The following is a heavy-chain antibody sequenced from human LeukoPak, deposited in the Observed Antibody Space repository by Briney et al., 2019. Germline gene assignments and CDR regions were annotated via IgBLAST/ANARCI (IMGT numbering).Heavy chain of an antibody. CDR3: ARSNDYGDYDAFDI. D-gene: IGHD4-17*01. V-gene: IGHV1-2*02. J-gene: IGHJ3*02. Sequence: ASVKVSCKASGYTFTGYYMHWVRQAPGQGLEWMGWINPNSGGTNYAQKFQGRVTMTRDTSISTAYMELSRLRSDDTAVYYCARSNDYGDYDAFDIWGQGTMVTVPS. CDR2: INPNSGGT. CDR1: GYTFTGYY.